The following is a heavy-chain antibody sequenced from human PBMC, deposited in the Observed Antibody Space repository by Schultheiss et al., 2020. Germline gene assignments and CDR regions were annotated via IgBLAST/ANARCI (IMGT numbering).Heavy chain of an antibody. CDR1: GFTFSTYW. CDR3: ARVSQLTIFGPRHYYYFDY. V-gene: IGHV3-33*08. Sequence: GGSLRLSCAASGFTFSTYWMHWVRQAPGKGLEWVAVIWYDGSNKYYADSVKGRFTISRDNSKNTLYLQMNSLRAEDTAVYYCARVSQLTIFGPRHYYYFDYWGQGTLVTGSS. J-gene: IGHJ4*02. CDR2: IWYDGSNK. D-gene: IGHD3-3*01.